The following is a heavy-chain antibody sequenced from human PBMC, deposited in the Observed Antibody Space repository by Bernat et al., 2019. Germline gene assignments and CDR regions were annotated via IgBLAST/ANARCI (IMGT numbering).Heavy chain of an antibody. CDR2: IKQDGSEK. D-gene: IGHD4-17*01. V-gene: IGHV3-7*04. Sequence: EVQLVESGGGLVQPGGSLRLSCVASGFTFSSYWLSWVRQAPGKGLEWVANIKQDGSEKNYVDSVKGRFTISRDNSKNTLYLQMNSLRAEDTAVYYCATGAVTTSKLPDYWGQGTLVTVSS. J-gene: IGHJ4*02. CDR1: GFTFSSYW. CDR3: ATGAVTTSKLPDY.